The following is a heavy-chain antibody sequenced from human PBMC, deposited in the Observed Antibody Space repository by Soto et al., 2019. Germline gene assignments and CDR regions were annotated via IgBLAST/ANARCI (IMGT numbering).Heavy chain of an antibody. CDR2: IIPIFCTA. Sequence: SVKVSCKASGGTFSSYAISWVRQAPGQGLEWMGGIIPIFCTANYAQKFQGRVTITADESTSTAYMELSSLRSEDTAVYYCARDGRVRGVADFDYWGQGTLVTVSS. CDR3: ARDGRVRGVADFDY. D-gene: IGHD3-10*01. V-gene: IGHV1-69*13. J-gene: IGHJ4*02. CDR1: GGTFSSYA.